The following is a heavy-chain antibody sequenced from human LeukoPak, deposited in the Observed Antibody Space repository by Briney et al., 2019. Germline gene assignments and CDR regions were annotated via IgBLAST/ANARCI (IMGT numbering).Heavy chain of an antibody. Sequence: GGSLRLPCAASGFTVSNCGLSWVRQAPGKGLEWVSAISEGGTYYADSVKGRFTISRDNSKNTLYLQMNSLRAEDTAVYYCAKLPREYCSSTSCPNWFDPWGQGTLVTVSS. CDR2: ISEGGT. J-gene: IGHJ5*02. V-gene: IGHV3-23*01. D-gene: IGHD2-2*01. CDR3: AKLPREYCSSTSCPNWFDP. CDR1: GFTVSNCG.